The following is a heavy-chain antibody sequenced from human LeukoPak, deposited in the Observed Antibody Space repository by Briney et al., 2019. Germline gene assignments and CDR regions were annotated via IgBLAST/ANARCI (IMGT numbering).Heavy chain of an antibody. J-gene: IGHJ6*02. D-gene: IGHD5-24*01. Sequence: GRSLRLSCAASGFTFSSYNMNWVRQAPGKGLEWVANIKQDGSEQYYVDSVKGRFTISRDNAKNSLYLQMSSLRAEDTAVYYCGMAMDVWGRGTTVTVSS. CDR1: GFTFSSYN. V-gene: IGHV3-7*03. CDR3: GMAMDV. CDR2: IKQDGSEQ.